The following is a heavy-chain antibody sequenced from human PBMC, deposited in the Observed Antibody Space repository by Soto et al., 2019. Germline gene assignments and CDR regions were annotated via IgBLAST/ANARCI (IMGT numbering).Heavy chain of an antibody. CDR1: GFTFSSYD. CDR2: IGTAGDT. CDR3: ARGSGRGWFGELLDAGWRKNLDV. V-gene: IGHV3-13*01. Sequence: GSLGLACSASGFTFSSYDMHWVRQATGKGLEWVSAIGTAGDTYYPGSVKGRFTISRENAKNSLYLQMNSLRAGDTAVYYCARGSGRGWFGELLDAGWRKNLDVWGQGTKVTVYS. D-gene: IGHD3-10*01. J-gene: IGHJ6*02.